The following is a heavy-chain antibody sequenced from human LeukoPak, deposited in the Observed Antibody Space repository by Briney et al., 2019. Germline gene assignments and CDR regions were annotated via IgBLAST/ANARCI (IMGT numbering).Heavy chain of an antibody. V-gene: IGHV3-30-3*01. Sequence: GRSLRLSCAASGFTFSSYAMHWVRQAPGKGLEWVAVISYDGSNKYYADSVKGRFTISRDNSKNTLYLQMNSLRAEDTAVYYCARAVRSAWDYDSSGYYLDYWGQGTLVTVSS. CDR3: ARAVRSAWDYDSSGYYLDY. CDR1: GFTFSSYA. D-gene: IGHD3-22*01. CDR2: ISYDGSNK. J-gene: IGHJ4*02.